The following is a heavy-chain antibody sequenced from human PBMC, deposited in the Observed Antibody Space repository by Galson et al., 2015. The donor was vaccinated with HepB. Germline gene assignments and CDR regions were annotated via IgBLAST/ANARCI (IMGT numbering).Heavy chain of an antibody. CDR2: IIPILGIA. CDR1: GGTFSSYT. D-gene: IGHD3-10*01. Sequence: SVKVSCKASGGTFSSYTISWVRQAPGQGLEWMGRIIPILGIANYAQKFQGRVTITADKSTSTAYMELSSLRSEDTAVYYCARDFGRDFRGWYFDLWGRGTLVTVSS. J-gene: IGHJ2*01. CDR3: ARDFGRDFRGWYFDL. V-gene: IGHV1-69*04.